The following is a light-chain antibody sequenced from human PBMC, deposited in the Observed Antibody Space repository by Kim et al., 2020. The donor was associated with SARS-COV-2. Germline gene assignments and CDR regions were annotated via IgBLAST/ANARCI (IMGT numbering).Light chain of an antibody. Sequence: QSALTQPASVSGSPGQSITIPCTGTSSDVGSYNLVSWYQQHPGKAPKLMIYEGSKRPSGVSNRFSGSKSGNTASLTISGLQAEDEADYYCCSYAGSNTFFYVFGTGTKVTVL. CDR1: SSDVGSYNL. V-gene: IGLV2-23*03. CDR3: CSYAGSNTFFYV. CDR2: EGS. J-gene: IGLJ1*01.